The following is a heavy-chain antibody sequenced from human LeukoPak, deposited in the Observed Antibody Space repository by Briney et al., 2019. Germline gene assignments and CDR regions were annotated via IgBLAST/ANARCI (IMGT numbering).Heavy chain of an antibody. V-gene: IGHV3-11*01. Sequence: GGALRLSCAASGFTFDDYGMSWVRQAPGKGLEWVSYISSSGSTIYYADSVKGRFTISRDNDKNSLYLQMNSLRAEDTAVYYCARDQYYYDSSGYSYWGQGTLVTVSS. D-gene: IGHD3-22*01. CDR1: GFTFDDYG. CDR3: ARDQYYYDSSGYSY. J-gene: IGHJ4*02. CDR2: ISSSGSTI.